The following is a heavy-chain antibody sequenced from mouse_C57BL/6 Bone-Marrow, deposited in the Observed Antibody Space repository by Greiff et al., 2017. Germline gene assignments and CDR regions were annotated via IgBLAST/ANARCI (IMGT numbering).Heavy chain of an antibody. J-gene: IGHJ4*01. Sequence: HVHLVESGAELVRPGTSVKMSCKASVYTFTNSWIGWAKPRPGHGLEWIGDIYPGGGYTNYNEKFKGNATLTADKSSSTAYMQFSSLTSEDSAVYYCARWSYYAMDYWGQGTSVTVSS. V-gene: IGHV1-63*01. CDR3: ARWSYYAMDY. CDR2: IYPGGGYT. CDR1: VYTFTNSW.